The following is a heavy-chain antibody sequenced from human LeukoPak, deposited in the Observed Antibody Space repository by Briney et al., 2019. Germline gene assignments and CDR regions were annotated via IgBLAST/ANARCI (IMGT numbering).Heavy chain of an antibody. CDR1: GFTFSSYG. D-gene: IGHD6-19*01. V-gene: IGHV3-30*02. Sequence: GGSLRLSCAASGFTFSSYGVNWVRQAPGKGLEWVAFIRYDGSDKYYADSVKGRFTVSRDNSKNMVYLQMNSLRAEDTAVYYCAKKYSSGRRPYDYYMDVWAKGPRSSSP. J-gene: IGHJ6*03. CDR3: AKKYSSGRRPYDYYMDV. CDR2: IRYDGSDK.